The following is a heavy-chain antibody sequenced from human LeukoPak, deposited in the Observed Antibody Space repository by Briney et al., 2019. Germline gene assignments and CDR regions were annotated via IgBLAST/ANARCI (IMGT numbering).Heavy chain of an antibody. Sequence: SETLSLTCAVYGGSFSGYYWSWIRQPPGKGLEWIGEINHSGSTNYNPSLKSRVTISVDTSKNQFSLKLSSVTAADTAVYYCARSVLRYFDWLLPLPYFDYWGQGTLSPSPQ. D-gene: IGHD3-9*01. V-gene: IGHV4-34*01. CDR3: ARSVLRYFDWLLPLPYFDY. CDR2: INHSGST. CDR1: GGSFSGYY. J-gene: IGHJ4*02.